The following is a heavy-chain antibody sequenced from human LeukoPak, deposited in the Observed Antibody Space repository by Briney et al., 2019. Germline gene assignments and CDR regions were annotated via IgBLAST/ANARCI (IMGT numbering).Heavy chain of an antibody. CDR2: ISSSSSTI. CDR1: GFTFSSYS. CDR3: ARVRPSYDYVWGGNYYYYMDV. Sequence: PGGSLRLSCAASGFTFSSYSMNWVRQAPGKGLEWVSYISSSSSTIYYADSVKGRFTISRDNAKNSLYLQMNSLRAEDTAVYYCARVRPSYDYVWGGNYYYYMDVWGKGTTVTVSS. J-gene: IGHJ6*03. D-gene: IGHD3-16*01. V-gene: IGHV3-48*01.